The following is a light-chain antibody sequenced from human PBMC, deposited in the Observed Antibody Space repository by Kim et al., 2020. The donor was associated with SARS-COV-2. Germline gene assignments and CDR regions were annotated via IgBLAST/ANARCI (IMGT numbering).Light chain of an antibody. V-gene: IGKV1-27*01. CDR3: QKYNSAPLT. CDR2: AAS. J-gene: IGKJ4*01. Sequence: DIQMTQSPSSLSASVGDRVTITCRASQGISNLAWYQQKPGKVPKLLIYAASTLQSGVPSRFSGSGSGTDFTLTISSLQPEDVATYYCQKYNSAPLTFGGGTKVDIK. CDR1: QGISN.